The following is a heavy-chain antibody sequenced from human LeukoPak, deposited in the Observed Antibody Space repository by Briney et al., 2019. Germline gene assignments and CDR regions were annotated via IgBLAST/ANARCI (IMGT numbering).Heavy chain of an antibody. CDR1: GYIFTTYW. CDR3: ARLDISGYYYIDY. CDR2: IFPGDSNT. D-gene: IGHD3-22*01. J-gene: IGHJ4*02. V-gene: IGHV5-51*01. Sequence: GESLEISCKTSGYIFTTYWIGWVRQMPGKGLEWMGIIFPGDSNTRYSPSFHGQVTISADKPISTAYLQWSSLKASDTAMYYCARLDISGYYYIDYWGQGGLVTVSS.